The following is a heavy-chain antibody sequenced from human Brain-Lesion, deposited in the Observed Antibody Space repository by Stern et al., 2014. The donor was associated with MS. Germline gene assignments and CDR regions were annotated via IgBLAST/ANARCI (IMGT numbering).Heavy chain of an antibody. J-gene: IGHJ6*02. V-gene: IGHV3-7*01. D-gene: IGHD3-3*01. CDR3: ARVYNTIYGIVTQRGSGMDV. CDR1: GFTFGNYW. Sequence: EDQLVESGGGLVQPGGSLTISCTAAGFTFGNYWMTWVRQAPGKGLEWVANIKEDGNEKNYVDSVKGRFTISRDNARNSLYLQMNSLRVEDTALYYCARVYNTIYGIVTQRGSGMDVWGQGTTVIVSS. CDR2: IKEDGNEK.